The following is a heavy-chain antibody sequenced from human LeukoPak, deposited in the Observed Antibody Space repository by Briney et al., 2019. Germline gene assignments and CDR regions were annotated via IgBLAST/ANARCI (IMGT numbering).Heavy chain of an antibody. D-gene: IGHD2-15*01. J-gene: IGHJ4*02. CDR1: GFTFSSYG. V-gene: IGHV3-33*01. CDR2: TWYDGSNK. Sequence: PGRSLRLSCAASGFTFSSYGMHWVRQAPGKGLEWVALTWYDGSNKSHGDSVKGRFTISRDNSKNTLYLQMSSLRAEDTAVYYCARDQSLLYFDYWGQGTLVTVSS. CDR3: ARDQSLLYFDY.